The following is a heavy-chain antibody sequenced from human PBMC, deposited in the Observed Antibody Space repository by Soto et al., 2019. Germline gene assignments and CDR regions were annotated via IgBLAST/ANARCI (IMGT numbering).Heavy chain of an antibody. Sequence: PGGSLRLSCAASGFSFISYAMSWVRQAPGKGLGWVSAISGSGGSTYYAESVKGRFTISRDNSKKTLYLQMNSLRAEGTAVYYCAKDSGYSYVCLSSNYYLDYWGQGTLVTVYS. CDR2: ISGSGGST. V-gene: IGHV3-23*01. J-gene: IGHJ4*02. D-gene: IGHD5-18*01. CDR3: AKDSGYSYVCLSSNYYLDY. CDR1: GFSFISYA.